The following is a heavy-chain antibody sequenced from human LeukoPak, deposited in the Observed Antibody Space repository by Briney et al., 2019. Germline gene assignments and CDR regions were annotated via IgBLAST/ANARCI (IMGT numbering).Heavy chain of an antibody. J-gene: IGHJ4*02. Sequence: GGSLRLSCAASGFTFSSYGMSWVRQAPGRGLEWVSAISGSGGSTYYAASVKGRFTISRDNSKNTLYLQMNSLRAEDTAVYYCAKDTQYYDMSPSDYWGQGTLVTVSS. D-gene: IGHD3-22*01. CDR2: ISGSGGST. V-gene: IGHV3-23*01. CDR1: GFTFSSYG. CDR3: AKDTQYYDMSPSDY.